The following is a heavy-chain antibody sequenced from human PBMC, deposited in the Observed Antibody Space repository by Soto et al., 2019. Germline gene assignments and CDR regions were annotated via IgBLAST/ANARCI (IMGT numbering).Heavy chain of an antibody. CDR3: APHVSCSGGSCQYDAFAI. Sequence: EVQVLESGGGLVQPGGSLRLSCEGSGFTVSSHAMTWIRQAPGKGPEWVSTITAAGGTYYADSVKGRFAMSRDTSESTLYLQMNSLGAEDTAAYYCAPHVSCSGGSCQYDAFAIRGQGPMVTVSS. V-gene: IGHV3-23*01. CDR2: ITAAGGT. CDR1: GFTVSSHA. D-gene: IGHD2-15*01. J-gene: IGHJ3*02.